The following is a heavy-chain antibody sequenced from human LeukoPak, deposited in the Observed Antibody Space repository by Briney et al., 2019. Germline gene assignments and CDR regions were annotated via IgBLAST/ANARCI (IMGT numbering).Heavy chain of an antibody. Sequence: ASVKVSCKASGYTFTSYDINWVRQATGQGLEWMGWINPNSGGTNYAQKFQGRVTMTRDTSISTAYMELSRLRSDDTAVYYCARVGATGAFDIWGQGTMVTVSS. D-gene: IGHD1-26*01. CDR2: INPNSGGT. CDR1: GYTFTSYD. V-gene: IGHV1-2*02. J-gene: IGHJ3*02. CDR3: ARVGATGAFDI.